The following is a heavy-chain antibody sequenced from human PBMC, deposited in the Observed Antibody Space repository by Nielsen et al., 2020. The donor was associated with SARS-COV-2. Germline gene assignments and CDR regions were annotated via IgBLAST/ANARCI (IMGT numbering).Heavy chain of an antibody. Sequence: GESLKISCAASGFTFSDYYMSWIRQAPGKGLEWVSYISSSSSYTNNADSVKGRFTISRDNAKNSLYQQMSSLRAEDTAVYYCARIKGQLWTPFDYWGQGTLVTVSS. V-gene: IGHV3-11*03. J-gene: IGHJ4*02. CDR3: ARIKGQLWTPFDY. CDR1: GFTFSDYY. D-gene: IGHD5-18*01. CDR2: ISSSSSYT.